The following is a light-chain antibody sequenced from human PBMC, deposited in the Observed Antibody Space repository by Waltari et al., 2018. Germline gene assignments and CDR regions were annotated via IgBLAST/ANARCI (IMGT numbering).Light chain of an antibody. CDR3: QQYASSPYA. J-gene: IGKJ3*01. CDR1: QSVFPSSKNKNY. V-gene: IGKV4-1*01. CDR2: WAS. Sequence: DIAVTKSPDSLAVSLGERATINCKTSQSVFPSSKNKNYWAWYQQKPGQPPRLLIYWASIRESWVPDRFSGSGSGTDFTLTLSSLQAEDVAVYYCQQYASSPYAFGPGTRVDLK.